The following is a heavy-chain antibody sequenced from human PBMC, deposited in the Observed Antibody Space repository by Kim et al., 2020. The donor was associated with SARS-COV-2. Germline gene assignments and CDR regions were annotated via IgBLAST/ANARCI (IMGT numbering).Heavy chain of an antibody. CDR1: GFTFDDYA. J-gene: IGHJ4*01. Sequence: GGSLRLSCAASGFTFDDYAMHWVRQAPGKGLEWVSGISWNSGSIGYADSVKGRFTISRDNAKNSLYLQMNSLRAEDTALYYCAKDTHNHILSGWGGFDY. V-gene: IGHV3-9*01. CDR2: ISWNSGSI. CDR3: AKDTHNHILSGWGGFDY. D-gene: IGHD6-19*01.